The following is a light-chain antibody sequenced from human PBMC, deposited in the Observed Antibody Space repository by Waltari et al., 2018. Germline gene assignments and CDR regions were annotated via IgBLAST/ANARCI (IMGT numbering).Light chain of an antibody. CDR1: NIGVKS. CDR2: DDS. CDR3: QVWDSNTDHVI. J-gene: IGLJ2*01. V-gene: IGLV3-21*04. Sequence: SSVLTQPPSVSLAPGTTASITCGGNNIGVKSVHWYQQRPGQAPVLFIYDDSARPSGIPERFSGSNSGNTATLTISRVEAGDGADYYCQVWDSNTDHVIFGGGTKLTVL.